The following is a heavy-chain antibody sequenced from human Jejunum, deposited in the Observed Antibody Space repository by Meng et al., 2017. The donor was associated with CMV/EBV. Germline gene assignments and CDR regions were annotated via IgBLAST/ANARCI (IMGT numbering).Heavy chain of an antibody. J-gene: IGHJ3*02. CDR2: LYYGGDT. CDR1: SSYY. D-gene: IGHD2-2*01. CDR3: ARETVAYCISSSCLDAFDI. Sequence: SSYYWAWIRQPPGKGLEWIGSLYYGGDTYYNPSLKSRVTISGDTSKNQFSLKLSSVTAADTAVYYCARETVAYCISSSCLDAFDIWGQGTTVTVSS. V-gene: IGHV4-39*07.